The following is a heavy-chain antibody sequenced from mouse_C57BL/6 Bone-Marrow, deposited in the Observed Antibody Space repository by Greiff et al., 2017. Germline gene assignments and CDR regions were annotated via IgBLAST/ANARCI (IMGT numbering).Heavy chain of an antibody. CDR2: IYPGGGYT. V-gene: IGHV1-63*01. CDR3: ARCQRRRLAFAY. J-gene: IGHJ3*01. CDR1: GYTFTNYW. D-gene: IGHD3-2*02. Sequence: QVQLQQSGAELVRPGTSVKMSCKASGYTFTNYWIGWAKQRPGHGLEWIGDIYPGGGYTNYTAKFKGKATLTADKSSSTAYMQISSLTSEDSAIYYCARCQRRRLAFAYWGQGTLVTVSA.